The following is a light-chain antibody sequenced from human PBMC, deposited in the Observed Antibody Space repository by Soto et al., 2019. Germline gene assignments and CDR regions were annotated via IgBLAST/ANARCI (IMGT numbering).Light chain of an antibody. Sequence: EIVLTQSPVTLSLSPGERATLSCRASQSVSSSYLAWYQQKPGQAPRLLIYGASTRATGISARFSGSGSGTEFTLTISSLQSEDFAVYYCQQYHNWPITFGQGTRLEIK. CDR2: GAS. CDR3: QQYHNWPIT. J-gene: IGKJ5*01. CDR1: QSVSSSY. V-gene: IGKV3-15*01.